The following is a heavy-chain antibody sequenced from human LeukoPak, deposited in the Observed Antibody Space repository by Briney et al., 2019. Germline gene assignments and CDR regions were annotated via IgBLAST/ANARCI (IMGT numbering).Heavy chain of an antibody. CDR1: GRTNNRFG. V-gene: IGHV1-18*01. D-gene: IGHD2-2*01. Sequence: ASVKVSCKASGRTNNRFGVTWVRQAPGQGLEWIGWISSDNGIPRYADKFQGRVTISADTSTTTAYMEVRSLRYDDTAVYFCANVAKGRFFFYHMDVWGKGTTVTVSS. CDR3: ANVAKGRFFFYHMDV. CDR2: ISSDNGIP. J-gene: IGHJ6*04.